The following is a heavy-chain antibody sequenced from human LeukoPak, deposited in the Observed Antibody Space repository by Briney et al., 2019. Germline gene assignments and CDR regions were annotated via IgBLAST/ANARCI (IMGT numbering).Heavy chain of an antibody. Sequence: GGSLRLSCAGSGFPFSSHGMNWVRQAPGKGLEWVSGISPGGPTYYADSVKGRFTISRGNSKNTLYLQMNSLRAEDTAVYNCARGSGYLETFDYWGQGTLVTVSS. CDR1: GFPFSSHG. CDR3: ARGSGYLETFDY. J-gene: IGHJ4*02. V-gene: IGHV3-23*01. CDR2: ISPGGPT. D-gene: IGHD3-22*01.